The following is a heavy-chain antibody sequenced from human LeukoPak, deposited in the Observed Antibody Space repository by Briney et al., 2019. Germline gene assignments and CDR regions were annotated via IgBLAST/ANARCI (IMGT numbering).Heavy chain of an antibody. CDR2: INPNSGGT. CDR1: GYTFISYD. V-gene: IGHV1-2*02. Sequence: ASVKVSCKASGYTFISYDINWVRQATGQGLEWMGWINPNSGGTNYAQKFQGRVTMTRDTSISTAYMELSRLRSDDTAVYYCARDRGYSSSWYPRGYFQHWGQGTLVTVSS. D-gene: IGHD6-13*01. J-gene: IGHJ1*01. CDR3: ARDRGYSSSWYPRGYFQH.